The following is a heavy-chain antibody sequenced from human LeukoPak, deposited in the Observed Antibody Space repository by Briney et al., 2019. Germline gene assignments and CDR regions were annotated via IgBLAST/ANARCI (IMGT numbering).Heavy chain of an antibody. V-gene: IGHV3-66*04. Sequence: PGGSLRLSCAASGFTVSSNYMSWVRQAPGKGLGWVSVIYSGGNTYYADSVKGRFTISRDNSRNTLYLQMNSLRGEDTAVYYCARHSSGYYHAFDIWGQGTMVTVSS. CDR3: ARHSSGYYHAFDI. CDR2: IYSGGNT. J-gene: IGHJ3*02. CDR1: GFTVSSNY. D-gene: IGHD3-22*01.